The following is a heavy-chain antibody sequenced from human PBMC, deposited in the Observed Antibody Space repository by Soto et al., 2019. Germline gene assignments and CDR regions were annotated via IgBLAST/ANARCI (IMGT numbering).Heavy chain of an antibody. Sequence: ASVKVSCKVSGYTFTTYDINWVRQAPGQGLEWLGWMDPNSGSTGYAQNFQGRITMTRNISRNTAHMELSSLQSEDTDVYYCSRERKCGSWRKGLDVWSKGTTVPVSS. CDR2: MDPNSGST. CDR1: GYTFTTYD. V-gene: IGHV1-8*01. J-gene: IGHJ6*04. D-gene: IGHD3-3*01. CDR3: SRERKCGSWRKGLDV.